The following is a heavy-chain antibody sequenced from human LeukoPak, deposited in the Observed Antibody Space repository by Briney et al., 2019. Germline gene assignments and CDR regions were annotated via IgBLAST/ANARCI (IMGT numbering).Heavy chain of an antibody. CDR2: IYSGGRT. J-gene: IGHJ6*02. Sequence: GGPLRLSCEASGFIVSSNYMSWVRQAPGKGLEWVSVIYSGGRTYYADSVKGRFTISRDNSKNTLYLQMNSLRAEDTAVYYCARGNSGGSYVEYYYGMDVWGQGTTVTVSS. D-gene: IGHD1-26*01. CDR1: GFIVSSNY. CDR3: ARGNSGGSYVEYYYGMDV. V-gene: IGHV3-53*01.